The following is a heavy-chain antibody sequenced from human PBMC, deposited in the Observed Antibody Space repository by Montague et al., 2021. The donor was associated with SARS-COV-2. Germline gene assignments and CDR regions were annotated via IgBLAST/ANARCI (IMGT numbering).Heavy chain of an antibody. Sequence: SLRLSCAASGFTFSRYWMSWVRQAPGRGPEWVANIQQDESEKNYAESVKGRFTISRDNGRNALYLQMNSLRVEDTALYYCARVVKGGQDQDYWGQGTLVTVSS. J-gene: IGHJ4*02. CDR3: ARVVKGGQDQDY. CDR2: IQQDESEK. V-gene: IGHV3-7*01. D-gene: IGHD2-15*01. CDR1: GFTFSRYW.